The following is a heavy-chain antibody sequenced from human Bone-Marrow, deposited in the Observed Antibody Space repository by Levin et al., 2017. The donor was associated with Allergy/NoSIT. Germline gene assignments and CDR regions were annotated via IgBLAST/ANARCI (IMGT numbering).Heavy chain of an antibody. CDR3: ARDYGDYGAPPVGF. V-gene: IGHV1-69*06. J-gene: IGHJ4*02. D-gene: IGHD4-17*01. CDR1: GGTFNNYA. CDR2: IIPLFGTA. Sequence: SVKVSCKASGGTFNNYAICWVRQAPGEGLEWMGGIIPLFGTAIYAQKFRGRVTFTADMSTSTVYMELTGLRSEDTAVYYCARDYGDYGAPPVGFWGQGTLVTVSS.